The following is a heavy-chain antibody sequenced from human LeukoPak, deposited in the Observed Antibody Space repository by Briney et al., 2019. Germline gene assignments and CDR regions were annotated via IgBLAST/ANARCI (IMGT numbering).Heavy chain of an antibody. J-gene: IGHJ6*03. V-gene: IGHV1-69*06. CDR2: IIPIFGTA. Sequence: SVEVSCKASGGTFSSYAISWVRQAPGQGLEWMGGIIPIFGTANYAQKFQGRVTITADKSTSTAYMELSSLRSEDTAVYYCARGAESWDHYMDVWGKGTTVTVSS. D-gene: IGHD1-26*01. CDR3: ARGAESWDHYMDV. CDR1: GGTFSSYA.